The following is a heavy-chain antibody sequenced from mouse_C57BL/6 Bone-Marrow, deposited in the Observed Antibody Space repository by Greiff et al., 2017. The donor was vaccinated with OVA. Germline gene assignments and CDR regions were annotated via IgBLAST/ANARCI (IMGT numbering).Heavy chain of an antibody. D-gene: IGHD1-1*01. Sequence: QVQLQQPGAELVKPGASVKLSCKASGYTFTSYWMHWVKQRPGQGLEWIGMIHPNSGSTNYNEKFKSKATLTVDKSSSTAYMQLSSLTSEDSAVYYCARSLLPTVVDAMDYGGQGTSVTVSS. CDR3: ARSLLPTVVDAMDY. V-gene: IGHV1-64*01. CDR1: GYTFTSYW. J-gene: IGHJ4*01. CDR2: IHPNSGST.